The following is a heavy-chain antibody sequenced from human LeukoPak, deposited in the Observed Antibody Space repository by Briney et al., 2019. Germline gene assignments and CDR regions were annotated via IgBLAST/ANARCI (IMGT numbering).Heavy chain of an antibody. Sequence: SETLSLTCTVSGGSISSYYWSWIRQPPGKGLEWIGYIYTSESTNYNPSLKSRVTISVDTSKNQFSLKLSSVTAADTAVYYCARLDYDFWSGYSHFDYWGQGTLVTVSS. CDR1: GGSISSYY. J-gene: IGHJ4*02. CDR3: ARLDYDFWSGYSHFDY. V-gene: IGHV4-4*09. D-gene: IGHD3-3*01. CDR2: IYTSEST.